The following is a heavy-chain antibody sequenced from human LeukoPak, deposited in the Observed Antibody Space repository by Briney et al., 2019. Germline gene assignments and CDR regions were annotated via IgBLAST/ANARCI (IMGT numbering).Heavy chain of an antibody. CDR1: GYTFTSYY. V-gene: IGHV1-46*01. CDR2: INPSGGST. CDR3: AIPPMDCSGDCDAFDI. J-gene: IGHJ3*02. D-gene: IGHD2-21*02. Sequence: ASVKVSCKASGYTFTSYYMHWVRQAPGQGLEWMGIINPSGGSTSYAQKFQGRVTMTRDMSTSTVYMELSSLRSEDTAVYYCAIPPMDCSGDCDAFDIWGQGTMFTVSS.